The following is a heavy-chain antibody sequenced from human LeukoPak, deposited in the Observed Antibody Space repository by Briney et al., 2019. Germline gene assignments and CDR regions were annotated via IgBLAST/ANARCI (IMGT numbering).Heavy chain of an antibody. V-gene: IGHV3-11*04. J-gene: IGHJ6*03. Sequence: GGSLRLSCAASGFTFSDYYMSWIRQAPGKGLEWVSYISSSGSTIYYADSVKGRFTISKDNAKNSLYLQMNSLRAEDTAVYYCASGFRTAMDYYYYYYMDVWGKGTTVTVSS. D-gene: IGHD5-18*01. CDR2: ISSSGSTI. CDR1: GFTFSDYY. CDR3: ASGFRTAMDYYYYYYMDV.